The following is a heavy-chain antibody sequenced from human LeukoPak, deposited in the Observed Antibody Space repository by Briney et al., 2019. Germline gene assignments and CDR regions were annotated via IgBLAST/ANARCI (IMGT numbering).Heavy chain of an antibody. D-gene: IGHD3-10*01. V-gene: IGHV1-2*04. Sequence: ASVKVSCKASGYTFTGYYMHWVRQAPGQGLEWMGWINPNSGGTNYAQKFQGWVTMTRDTSISTAYMELSRLRSDDTAVYYCARAVRVGLWFGELGSYYFDYWGQGTLVTVSS. CDR3: ARAVRVGLWFGELGSYYFDY. CDR1: GYTFTGYY. J-gene: IGHJ4*02. CDR2: INPNSGGT.